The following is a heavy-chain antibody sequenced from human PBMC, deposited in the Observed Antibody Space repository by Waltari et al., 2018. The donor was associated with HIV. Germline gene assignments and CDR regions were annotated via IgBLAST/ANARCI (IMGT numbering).Heavy chain of an antibody. Sequence: QMQLVQSGGGVVQPGRCLRLACAASGVRPATSGVHWVGQAPGKGLEWLAVISFDAKTTYYADSVRGRFIISRDNSMNRVYLQMNSLRVEDSAVYYCAKGATAAAVEDLWGQGALVTVSS. CDR3: AKGATAAAVEDL. V-gene: IGHV3-30*18. D-gene: IGHD6-25*01. CDR1: GVRPATSG. CDR2: ISFDAKTT. J-gene: IGHJ5*02.